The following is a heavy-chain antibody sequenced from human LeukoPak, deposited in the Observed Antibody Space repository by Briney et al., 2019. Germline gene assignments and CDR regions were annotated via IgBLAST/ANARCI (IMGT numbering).Heavy chain of an antibody. V-gene: IGHV3-9*01. Sequence: SRSLRLSCAASGFTFDDYAMHWVRQAPGKGLEWVSGISWNSGSIGYADSVKGRFTISRDNAKNSLYLQMNSLRAEDTALYYCAKDIGLLDAFDIWGQGTMVTVSS. J-gene: IGHJ3*02. D-gene: IGHD1-26*01. CDR2: ISWNSGSI. CDR1: GFTFDDYA. CDR3: AKDIGLLDAFDI.